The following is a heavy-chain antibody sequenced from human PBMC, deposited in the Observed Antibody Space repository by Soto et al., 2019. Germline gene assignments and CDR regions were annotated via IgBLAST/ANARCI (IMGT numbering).Heavy chain of an antibody. V-gene: IGHV4-39*01. CDR3: ASYGYWYFDY. D-gene: IGHD2-8*02. Sequence: SETLSLTCTVSGGSISSSSYYWGWIRQPPGKGLEWIGSIYYSGSTYYNPSLKSRVTISVDTSKNQFSLKLSSVTAADTAVYYCASYGYWYFDYWRQGTLFTVYS. CDR1: GGSISSSSYY. J-gene: IGHJ4*02. CDR2: IYYSGST.